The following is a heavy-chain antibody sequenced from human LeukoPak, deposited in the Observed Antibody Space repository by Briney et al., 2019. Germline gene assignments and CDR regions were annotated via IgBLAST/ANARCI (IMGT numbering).Heavy chain of an antibody. D-gene: IGHD3-10*01. CDR1: GGSISSSSYY. CDR3: ARDYGGSGYY. Sequence: SETLSLTCTVSGGSISSSSYYWGWIRQPPGKGLEWIGSIYYSGSTYYNPSLKSRVTISVDTSKNQFSLKLSSVTAADTAVYYCARDYGGSGYYWGQGTLVTVSS. J-gene: IGHJ4*02. V-gene: IGHV4-39*02. CDR2: IYYSGST.